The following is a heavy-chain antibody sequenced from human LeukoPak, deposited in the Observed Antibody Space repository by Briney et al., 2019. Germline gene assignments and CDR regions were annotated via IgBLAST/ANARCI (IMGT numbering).Heavy chain of an antibody. CDR3: TREGRFKAQRLFDY. D-gene: IGHD2-2*01. CDR1: GFTFDDYA. J-gene: IGHJ4*02. CDR2: ISWNSGSI. V-gene: IGHV3-9*01. Sequence: PGRSLRLSCAASGFTFDDYAMHWVRQAPGKGLEWVSGISWNSGSIGYADSVKGRFTISRDNAKNSLYLQMNSLRPEDTAVYYCTREGRFKAQRLFDYWGQGTMVTVSS.